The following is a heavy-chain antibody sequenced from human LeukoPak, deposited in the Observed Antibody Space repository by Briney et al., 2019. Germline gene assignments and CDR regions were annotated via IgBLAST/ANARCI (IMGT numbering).Heavy chain of an antibody. Sequence: ASVKVSCKASGYTFTSYGISWVRQAPGQGLEWMGWISAYNGNTNYAQKLQGRVTMATDTSTSTAYMELRSLRSDDTAVYYCARDLYAGDGYNRAGFYWGQGTLVTVSS. CDR3: ARDLYAGDGYNRAGFY. CDR2: ISAYNGNT. D-gene: IGHD5-24*01. V-gene: IGHV1-18*01. CDR1: GYTFTSYG. J-gene: IGHJ4*02.